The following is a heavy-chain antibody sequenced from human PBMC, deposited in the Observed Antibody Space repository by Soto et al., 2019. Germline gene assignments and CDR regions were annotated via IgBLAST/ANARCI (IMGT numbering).Heavy chain of an antibody. J-gene: IGHJ6*02. CDR2: IYWNDDK. CDR3: AHSPVTKYPIYYYYYGMDV. D-gene: IGHD4-4*01. V-gene: IGHV2-5*01. CDR1: GFSLSTSGVG. Sequence: SGPTLVQPTQTLTLTCTFSGFSLSTSGVGVGWIRQPPGKALEWLALIYWNDDKRYSPSLKSRLTITKDTSKNQVVLTMTNMDPVDTATYYCAHSPVTKYPIYYYYYGMDVWGQGTTVTVSS.